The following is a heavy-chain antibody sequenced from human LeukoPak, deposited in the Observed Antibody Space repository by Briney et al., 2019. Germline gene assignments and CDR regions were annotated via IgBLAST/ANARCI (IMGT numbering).Heavy chain of an antibody. CDR3: ARGWGSGSYFNRYYFDY. CDR1: GGSISSSNYY. J-gene: IGHJ4*02. Sequence: SETLSLTCTVSGGSISSSNYYWGWIRQPPGKGLEWIGTIYYSGSTYYNPSLKSRVTISVDTSKNQFSLKLSSVTAADTAVYYCARGWGSGSYFNRYYFDYWGQGTLVTVSS. CDR2: IYYSGST. D-gene: IGHD3-10*01. V-gene: IGHV4-39*07.